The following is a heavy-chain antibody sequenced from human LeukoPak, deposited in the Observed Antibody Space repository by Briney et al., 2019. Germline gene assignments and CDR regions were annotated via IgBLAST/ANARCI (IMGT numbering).Heavy chain of an antibody. CDR3: ATRCCSGGSCYSAAFDI. D-gene: IGHD2-15*01. CDR2: FDPEDGET. V-gene: IGHV1-24*01. CDR1: GYTLTELS. J-gene: IGHJ3*02. Sequence: ASVEVSCKVSGYTLTELSMHWVRQAPGKGFEWMGGFDPEDGETIYAQKFQGRVTMTEDTSTDTAYMELSSLRSEDTAVYYCATRCCSGGSCYSAAFDIWGQGTMVTVSS.